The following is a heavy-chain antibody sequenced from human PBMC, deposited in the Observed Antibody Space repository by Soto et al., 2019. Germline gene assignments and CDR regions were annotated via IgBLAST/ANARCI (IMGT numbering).Heavy chain of an antibody. CDR1: GFTFSSYA. J-gene: IGHJ2*01. V-gene: IGHV3-23*01. CDR2: ISGSGGST. Sequence: EVQRLESGGGLVQPGGSLRLSCAASGFTFSSYAMSWVRQAPGKGLEWVSAISGSGGSTYYADSVKGRFTISRDNSKNARYLQMNSMRAEDTAVYYCAKTYSSSWYWYFDLWGRGTLVTVSS. D-gene: IGHD6-13*01. CDR3: AKTYSSSWYWYFDL.